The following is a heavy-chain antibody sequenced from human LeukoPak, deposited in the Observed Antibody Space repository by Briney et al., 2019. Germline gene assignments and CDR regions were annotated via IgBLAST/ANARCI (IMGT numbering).Heavy chain of an antibody. CDR1: GYSFTKYG. D-gene: IGHD6-19*01. J-gene: IGHJ4*02. CDR2: ISAYNAKT. V-gene: IGHV1-18*01. Sequence: GASVRVSCKASGYSFTKYGVTWVRQAPGQGLEWMGWISAYNAKTTYAQRFQGRVSMTTDASTNTAYMELRGLRFDDAAVFCCARSSAIAVAGHFDYWGQGSLVTVSS. CDR3: ARSSAIAVAGHFDY.